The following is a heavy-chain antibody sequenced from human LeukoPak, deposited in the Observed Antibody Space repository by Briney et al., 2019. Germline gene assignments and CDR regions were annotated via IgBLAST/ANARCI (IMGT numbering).Heavy chain of an antibody. CDR2: ISAYNGNT. V-gene: IGHV1-18*01. CDR1: GYTFTSYG. D-gene: IGHD3-22*01. J-gene: IGHJ4*02. Sequence: SVKVSCKASGYTFTSYGISWVRQAPGQGLEWMGWISAYNGNTNYAQKLQGRVTMTTDTSTSTAYMELRSLRSDDTAVYYCARSRDYYDSSGITNDYWGQGTLVTVSS. CDR3: ARSRDYYDSSGITNDY.